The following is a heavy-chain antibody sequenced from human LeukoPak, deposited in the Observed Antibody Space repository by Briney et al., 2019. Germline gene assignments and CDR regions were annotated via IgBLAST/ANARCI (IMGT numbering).Heavy chain of an antibody. J-gene: IGHJ4*02. CDR2: IIPIFGTA. CDR3: ARARDYCTNGVCEIDY. CDR1: GGTFSSYA. Sequence: SVKVSCKASGGTFSSYAISWVRQAPGQGLEWMGGIIPIFGTANYAQKFQGRVTITADESTSTAYMELSSLRSEDTAVYYCARARDYCTNGVCEIDYWGQGTLVTVSS. V-gene: IGHV1-69*13. D-gene: IGHD2-8*01.